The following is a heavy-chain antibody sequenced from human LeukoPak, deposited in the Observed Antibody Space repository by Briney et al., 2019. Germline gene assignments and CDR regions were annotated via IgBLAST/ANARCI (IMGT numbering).Heavy chain of an antibody. CDR2: IKQDGSEK. D-gene: IGHD1-14*01. CDR1: GFTFSSYG. Sequence: GGSLRLSCAASGFTFSSYGMSWVRKAPGKGLQWVTNIKQDGSEKYYVDSMKRRFTISRDNARNSLYLQVNRVRAEDTAVYYCARNQRRLDYWGKGTLVTVSS. J-gene: IGHJ4*02. CDR3: ARNQRRLDY. V-gene: IGHV3-7*01.